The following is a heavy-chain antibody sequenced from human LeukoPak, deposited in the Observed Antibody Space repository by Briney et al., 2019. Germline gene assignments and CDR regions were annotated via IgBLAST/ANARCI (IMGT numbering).Heavy chain of an antibody. CDR2: IYPGDSDT. D-gene: IGHD3-10*01. Sequence: GESLKISCKGSGYSFTSYWIGWVRQMPGKGLEWMGIIYPGDSDTRYSPSFQGQVTISADKSISTAYLPWSSLKASDTAMYYCARGEAWFGELSYYFDYWGQGTLVTVSS. CDR1: GYSFTSYW. V-gene: IGHV5-51*01. J-gene: IGHJ4*02. CDR3: ARGEAWFGELSYYFDY.